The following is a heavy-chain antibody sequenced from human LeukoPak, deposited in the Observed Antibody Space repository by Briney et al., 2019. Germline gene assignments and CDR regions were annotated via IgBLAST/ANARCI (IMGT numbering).Heavy chain of an antibody. Sequence: GRSLRLSCAASGFTFTNAGIHWVRLAAGKGLEWVSFISHDGTNKYYSDSVDGRFIVSRPNSQNTVYLQMNDLRPEDTATYYCASEDVDTGDFWGQGTLVTVSS. J-gene: IGHJ4*02. D-gene: IGHD5-18*01. CDR3: ASEDVDTGDF. CDR2: ISHDGTNK. V-gene: IGHV3-30*01. CDR1: GFTFTNAG.